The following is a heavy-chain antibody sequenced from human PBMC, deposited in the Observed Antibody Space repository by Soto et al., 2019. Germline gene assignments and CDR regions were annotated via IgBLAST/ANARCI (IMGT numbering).Heavy chain of an antibody. CDR2: MNPNSGNT. D-gene: IGHD3-3*01. CDR1: GYTFTSYD. Sequence: ASVKVSCKASGYTFTSYDINWVRQATGQGLEWMGWMNPNSGNTGYAQKFQGRVTMTRNTSISTAYMELSSLRSEDTAVYYCARAAVWSGYSLYYYYYMDVWGKGTTVTVSS. J-gene: IGHJ6*03. V-gene: IGHV1-8*01. CDR3: ARAAVWSGYSLYYYYYMDV.